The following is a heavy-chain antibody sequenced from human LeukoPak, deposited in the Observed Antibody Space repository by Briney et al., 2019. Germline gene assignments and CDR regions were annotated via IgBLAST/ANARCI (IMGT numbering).Heavy chain of an antibody. CDR3: ARDRQYCSSTSCPLNYYYYYGMDV. CDR1: GYTFTSYY. J-gene: IGHJ6*02. V-gene: IGHV1-46*01. Sequence: ALVQVSCKASGYTFTSYYMHWVRQAPGQGLEWMGIINPSGGSTSYAQKFQGRVTMTRDTSTSTVYMELSSLRSEDTAVYYCARDRQYCSSTSCPLNYYYYYGMDVWGQGTTVTVSS. CDR2: INPSGGST. D-gene: IGHD2-2*01.